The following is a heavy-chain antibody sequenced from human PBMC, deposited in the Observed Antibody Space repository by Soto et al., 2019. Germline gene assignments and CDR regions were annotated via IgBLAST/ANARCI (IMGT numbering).Heavy chain of an antibody. CDR2: INSDGTRT. J-gene: IGHJ5*02. D-gene: IGHD1-26*01. Sequence: EVQLVESGGGLVQPGGSLRLSCAASGFTFTNYWMHWVRQVPGKGLVWVSRINSDGTRTTYADSVRGRFTISRDNAKNNLYLQRNSLRDEDTAGYYCATVATGSWDWFYPWGQGTLVTVSS. V-gene: IGHV3-74*01. CDR1: GFTFTNYW. CDR3: ATVATGSWDWFYP.